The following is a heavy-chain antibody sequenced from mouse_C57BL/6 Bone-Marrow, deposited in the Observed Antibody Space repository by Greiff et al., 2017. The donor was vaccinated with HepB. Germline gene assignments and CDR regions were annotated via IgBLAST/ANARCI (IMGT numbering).Heavy chain of an antibody. J-gene: IGHJ3*01. D-gene: IGHD2-4*01. V-gene: IGHV1-4*01. CDR3: ARREDYGGAAWFAY. CDR2: INPSSGYT. CDR1: GYTFTSYT. Sequence: QVQLKESGAELARPGASVKMSCKASGYTFTSYTMHWVKQRPGQGLEWIGYINPSSGYTKYNQKFKDKATLTADKSSSTAYMQLSSLTSEDSAVYYCARREDYGGAAWFAYWGQGTLVTVSA.